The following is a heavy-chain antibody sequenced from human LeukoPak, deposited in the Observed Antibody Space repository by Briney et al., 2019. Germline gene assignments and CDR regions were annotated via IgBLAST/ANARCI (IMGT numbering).Heavy chain of an antibody. CDR1: GGSSSGYY. Sequence: SGTLSLTCAVYGGSSSGYYWSWIRQPPGKGLEWIGEINHSGSTNYNPSLKSRVTISVDTSKNQFSLKLSSVTAADTAVYYCARGRPNLYCSSTSCYHYYYYGMDVWGQGTTVTVSS. J-gene: IGHJ6*02. V-gene: IGHV4-34*01. CDR2: INHSGST. CDR3: ARGRPNLYCSSTSCYHYYYYGMDV. D-gene: IGHD2-2*01.